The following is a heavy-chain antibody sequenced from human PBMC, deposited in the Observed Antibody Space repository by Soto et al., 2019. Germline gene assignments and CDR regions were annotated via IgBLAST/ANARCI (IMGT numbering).Heavy chain of an antibody. V-gene: IGHV4-30-4*01. CDR2: IYYSGST. CDR3: ARGPGDGRISY. CDR1: GGSISSSDYY. J-gene: IGHJ4*02. Sequence: SETLSLTCTVSGGSISSSDYYWSWIRQPPGKGLEWIGYIYYSGSTYYNPSLKSRITISVDTPKNQFSLKLSSVTAADTAVYYCARGPGDGRISYWGQGTLVTVSS. D-gene: IGHD1-26*01.